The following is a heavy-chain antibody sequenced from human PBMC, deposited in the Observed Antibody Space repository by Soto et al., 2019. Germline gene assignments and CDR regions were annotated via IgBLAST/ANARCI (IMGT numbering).Heavy chain of an antibody. V-gene: IGHV4-59*12. J-gene: IGHJ5*02. D-gene: IGHD3-10*01. CDR2: MYNTGST. CDR3: ARGLGP. Sequence: SETLSLTCTVSSGSISFYYWSWIRQPPGKGLEWIGYMYNTGSTVYNPSLKSRVTISVDRSKNQFSLKLSSVTAADTAVYYCARGLGPWGQGTLVTVSS. CDR1: SGSISFYY.